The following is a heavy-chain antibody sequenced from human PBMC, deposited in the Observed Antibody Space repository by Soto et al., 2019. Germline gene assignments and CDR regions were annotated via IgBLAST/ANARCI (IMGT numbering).Heavy chain of an antibody. V-gene: IGHV1-69*06. CDR1: GGTFSSYA. J-gene: IGHJ4*02. Sequence: ASVKVSCKASGGTFSSYAISWVRQAPGQGLEWMGGIIPIFGTANYAQKFQGRVTITADKSTSTAYMELSSLRSEDTAVYYCAREVDTAMGRTFDYWGQGTLVTVSS. D-gene: IGHD5-18*01. CDR2: IIPIFGTA. CDR3: AREVDTAMGRTFDY.